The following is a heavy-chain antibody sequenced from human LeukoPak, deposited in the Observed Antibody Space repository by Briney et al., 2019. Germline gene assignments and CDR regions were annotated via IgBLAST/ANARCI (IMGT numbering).Heavy chain of an antibody. Sequence: EASVKVSCKTSGFYFIGYYMHWVRQAPGQGLDWMGWINLQSGGTKYAQKFRDRVTMTSDTSISTAYMDLSRLRSDDTAVYYCATDPGHSGMDYWGQGSLVTVSS. J-gene: IGHJ4*02. D-gene: IGHD3-10*01. CDR1: GFYFIGYY. CDR3: ATDPGHSGMDY. V-gene: IGHV1-2*02. CDR2: INLQSGGT.